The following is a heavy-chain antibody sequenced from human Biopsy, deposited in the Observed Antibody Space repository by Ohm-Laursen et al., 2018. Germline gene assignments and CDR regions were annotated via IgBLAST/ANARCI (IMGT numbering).Heavy chain of an antibody. CDR2: IVVGSGNT. V-gene: IGHV1-58*02. D-gene: IGHD4-17*01. J-gene: IGHJ6*02. Sequence: SVKASCKVSGFTFTSSAMQWVRQARGQRLEWIGWIVVGSGNTNYAQKFQERVTITRDMSTSTAYMELSSLRSEDTAVYYCGRGQTVAPGYYGMDVWGQGTTVTVSS. CDR1: GFTFTSSA. CDR3: GRGQTVAPGYYGMDV.